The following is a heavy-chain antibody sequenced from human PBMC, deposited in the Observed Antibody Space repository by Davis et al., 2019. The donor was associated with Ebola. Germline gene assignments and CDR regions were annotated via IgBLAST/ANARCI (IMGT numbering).Heavy chain of an antibody. CDR2: IYSGGST. Sequence: GESLKISCAASGFTVSSNYMSWVRQAPGKGLEWVSVIYSGGSTYYADSVKGRFTISRDNSKNTLYLQMNSLRAEDTAVYYCARDPQTYYDFWSGYPLYYGMDVWGQGTTVTVSS. V-gene: IGHV3-53*01. J-gene: IGHJ6*02. D-gene: IGHD3-3*01. CDR1: GFTVSSNY. CDR3: ARDPQTYYDFWSGYPLYYGMDV.